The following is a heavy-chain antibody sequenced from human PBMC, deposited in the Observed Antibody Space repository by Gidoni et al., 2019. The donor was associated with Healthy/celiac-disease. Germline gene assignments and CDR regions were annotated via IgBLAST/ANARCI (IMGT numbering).Heavy chain of an antibody. Sequence: QVQLVESGGGLVKPGGSLRLSCADSGFTFSDYYMSWIRQAPGKGLEWVSYISSSSSYTNYADSVKGRFTISRDNAKNSLYLQMNSLRAEDTAVYYCARGGYYYDSSGYYSGDYWGQGTLVTVSS. CDR1: GFTFSDYY. CDR3: ARGGYYYDSSGYYSGDY. V-gene: IGHV3-11*05. D-gene: IGHD3-22*01. J-gene: IGHJ4*02. CDR2: ISSSSSYT.